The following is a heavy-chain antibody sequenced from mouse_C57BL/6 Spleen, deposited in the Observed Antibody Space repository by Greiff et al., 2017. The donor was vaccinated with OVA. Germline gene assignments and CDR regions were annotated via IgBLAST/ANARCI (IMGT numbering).Heavy chain of an antibody. Sequence: VQLQQSGPELVKPGASVKISCKASGYAFSSSWMNWVKQRPGKGLEWIGRIYPGDGDTNYNGKFKGKATLTADKSSSTAYMQLSSLTSEDSAVYFCARLLYGSIYYAMDYWGQGTSVTVSS. D-gene: IGHD1-1*01. V-gene: IGHV1-82*01. CDR3: ARLLYGSIYYAMDY. CDR2: IYPGDGDT. J-gene: IGHJ4*01. CDR1: GYAFSSSW.